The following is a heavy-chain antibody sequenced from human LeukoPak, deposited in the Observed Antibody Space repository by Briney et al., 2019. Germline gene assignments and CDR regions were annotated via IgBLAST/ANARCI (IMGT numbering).Heavy chain of an antibody. CDR2: ISWNSGSI. Sequence: PGGSLRLSCAACGFTFDDYAMPWVRQAPGKGLGWVSGISWNSGSIGYADSVKGRFTISRDNAKNSLYLQMNSLRAEDTALYYCAKDMRYSSGWLDYWGQGTLVTVSS. CDR1: GFTFDDYA. CDR3: AKDMRYSSGWLDY. V-gene: IGHV3-9*01. D-gene: IGHD6-19*01. J-gene: IGHJ4*02.